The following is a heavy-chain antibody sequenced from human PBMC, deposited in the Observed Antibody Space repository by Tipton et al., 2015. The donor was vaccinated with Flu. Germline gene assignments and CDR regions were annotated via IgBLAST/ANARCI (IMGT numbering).Heavy chain of an antibody. Sequence: TLSLTCTLSGGSISSYYWSWIRQPPGKGLEWIGYIYDSGSTDYNPSLKSRVNISVDTSKNQFSLKLSSVTAADTAVYYCARAVWEQQLAPYFYYYGMDVWGQGTTVTVSS. CDR1: GGSISSYY. V-gene: IGHV4-59*01. CDR2: IYDSGST. CDR3: ARAVWEQQLAPYFYYYGMDV. D-gene: IGHD6-13*01. J-gene: IGHJ6*02.